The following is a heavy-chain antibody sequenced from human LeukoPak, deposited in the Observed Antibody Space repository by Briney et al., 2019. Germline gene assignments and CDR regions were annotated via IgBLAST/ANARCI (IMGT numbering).Heavy chain of an antibody. CDR3: AITRRDTIFDH. V-gene: IGHV4-59*01. Sequence: SETLSLTCTVSGGSLNSDYWTWIRRPPGKGLEYIGYIHYTGSTYYNPSLKSRVIISVGTSKNQFSLKVSSVTAADTAVYYCAITRRDTIFDHWGQGALVSVSS. D-gene: IGHD5-18*01. CDR1: GGSLNSDY. J-gene: IGHJ4*02. CDR2: IHYTGST.